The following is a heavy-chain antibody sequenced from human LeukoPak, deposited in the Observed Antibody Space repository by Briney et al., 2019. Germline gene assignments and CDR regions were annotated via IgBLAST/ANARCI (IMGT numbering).Heavy chain of an antibody. CDR1: GGSISSYY. D-gene: IGHD5-12*01. CDR3: ARMGGYSGYATH. J-gene: IGHJ4*02. CDR2: ILYSGTT. V-gene: IGHV4-59*08. Sequence: PSETLSLTCTVSGGSISSYYWSWIRQPPGKGLEWIGYILYSGTTNSNPSLKSRVNISLDTSNNQISLKLTSVTAADTAVYFCARMGGYSGYATHWGQGILDTVSS.